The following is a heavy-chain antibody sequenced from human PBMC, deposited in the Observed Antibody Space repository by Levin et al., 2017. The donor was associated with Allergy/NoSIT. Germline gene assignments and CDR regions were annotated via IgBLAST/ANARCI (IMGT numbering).Heavy chain of an antibody. CDR1: GFTFSGYS. D-gene: IGHD6-19*01. J-gene: IGHJ4*02. CDR3: ARIRGSGSYLDY. Sequence: GESLKISCAASGFTFSGYSMNWVRQAPGKGLEWVSYISSGSSTIYYADSVKGRFTISRDNAKNSLYLQMNSLRDEDTAVYYCARIRGSGSYLDYWGQGTLVTVSS. V-gene: IGHV3-48*02. CDR2: ISSGSSTI.